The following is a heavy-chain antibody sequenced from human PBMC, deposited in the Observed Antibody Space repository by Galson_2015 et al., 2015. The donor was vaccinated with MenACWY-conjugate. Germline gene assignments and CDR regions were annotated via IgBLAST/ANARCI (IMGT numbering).Heavy chain of an antibody. V-gene: IGHV2-5*02. CDR2: IYWDDDK. D-gene: IGHD3-22*01. CDR3: TRPTSGYYFFGN. CDR1: GFSISTNGVG. Sequence: PALVKPTQTLTLTCTFSGFSISTNGVGVGWIRQPPGKALEWLALIYWDDDKRYSPSLQSRLTITKDTSKNQVVLTLTNVDPVDTATDYCTRPTSGYYFFGNWGHGTLVTVSS. J-gene: IGHJ4*01.